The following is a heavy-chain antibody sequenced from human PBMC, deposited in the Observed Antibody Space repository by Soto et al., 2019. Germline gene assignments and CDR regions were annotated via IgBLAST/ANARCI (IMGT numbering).Heavy chain of an antibody. D-gene: IGHD5-18*01. J-gene: IGHJ6*02. CDR1: GGTFSSYA. CDR2: IIPIFGTA. CDR3: ARGGGYSYGYYYGMDV. Sequence: ASVKVSCKASGGTFSSYAISWVRQAPGQGLEWMGGIIPIFGTANYAQKFQGRVTITADESTSTAYMELSSLRSEDTAVYYCARGGGYSYGYYYGMDVWGQGTTVTVSS. V-gene: IGHV1-69*13.